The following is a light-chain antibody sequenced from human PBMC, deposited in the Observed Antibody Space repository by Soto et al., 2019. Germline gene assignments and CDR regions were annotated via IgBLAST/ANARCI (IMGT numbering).Light chain of an antibody. CDR2: DVS. Sequence: QSALTQPRSVSGSPGQSVTISCTGTSSDVGGYNYVSWYQQHPGKVPKVMIYDVSKRPSGVPDRFSGSKSDNTASLTISGLQAEDEADYYCCSYAGSYTLVFGGGTKLTVL. V-gene: IGLV2-11*01. CDR3: CSYAGSYTLV. J-gene: IGLJ2*01. CDR1: SSDVGGYNY.